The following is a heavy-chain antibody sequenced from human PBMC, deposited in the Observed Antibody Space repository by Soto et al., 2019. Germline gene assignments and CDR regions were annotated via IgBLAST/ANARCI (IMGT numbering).Heavy chain of an antibody. CDR2: ISGSGDGT. V-gene: IGHV3-23*01. CDR1: GSTFSSYA. Sequence: GGSLRLSCAASGSTFSSYAMRWVRQAPGKGLEWVSTISGSGDGTYYTDSVKGRFTISRDNSKSTLFLQMNSLRAEDAAVYYCARKSSYYHYMDVWGKGTTVTVSS. CDR3: ARKSSYYHYMDV. J-gene: IGHJ6*03.